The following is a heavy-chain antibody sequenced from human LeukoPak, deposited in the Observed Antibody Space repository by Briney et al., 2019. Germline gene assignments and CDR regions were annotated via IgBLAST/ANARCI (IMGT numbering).Heavy chain of an antibody. Sequence: GGSLRLSCVASGFTLSSYAMGWVRQAPGKGLEWVSAISGSGASIYYSDSVKGRFAVSRDIPKNTLYLQMNSLRAEDTAIYYCAKDLLSSDYDSSGYYPSPVGYWGQGTLVTVSS. CDR3: AKDLLSSDYDSSGYYPSPVGY. CDR1: GFTLSSYA. CDR2: ISGSGASI. D-gene: IGHD3-22*01. J-gene: IGHJ4*02. V-gene: IGHV3-23*01.